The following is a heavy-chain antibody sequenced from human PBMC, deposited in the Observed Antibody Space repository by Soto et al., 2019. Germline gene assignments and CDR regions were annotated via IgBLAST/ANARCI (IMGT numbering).Heavy chain of an antibody. CDR2: IIPIFGTA. CDR3: ARDLYFGSSRWFDP. CDR1: GGTFSSYA. Sequence: VASVKVSCKASGGTFSSYAISWVRQAPGQGLEWMGGIIPIFGTANYAQKFQGRVTITADESTSTAYMELSSLRSEDTAVYYCARDLYFGSSRWFDPWGQGTLVTVSS. V-gene: IGHV1-69*13. D-gene: IGHD3-9*01. J-gene: IGHJ5*02.